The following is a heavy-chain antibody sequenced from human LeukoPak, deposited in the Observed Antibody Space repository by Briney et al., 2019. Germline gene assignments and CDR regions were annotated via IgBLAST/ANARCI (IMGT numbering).Heavy chain of an antibody. D-gene: IGHD4-17*01. Sequence: GGSLRLSCAASEFTFSNYALHWVRQAPGKGLQWVAVISYDGNTIHYADSVKGRFIISRDTSKNTLYLQMNSLRAEDTAVYYCARDGGGDLLGYFDLWGRGTLVTVSS. V-gene: IGHV3-30-3*01. CDR1: EFTFSNYA. CDR2: ISYDGNTI. J-gene: IGHJ2*01. CDR3: ARDGGGDLLGYFDL.